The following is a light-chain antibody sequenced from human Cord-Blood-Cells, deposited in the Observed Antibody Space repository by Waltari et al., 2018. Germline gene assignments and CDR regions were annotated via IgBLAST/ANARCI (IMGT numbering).Light chain of an antibody. CDR2: DVS. V-gene: IGLV2-14*01. J-gene: IGLJ1*01. CDR3: SSYTSSSTFV. CDR1: SSDVCGYNY. Sequence: QSALTQPASVSGSPGQSITTPCTGTSSDVCGYNYVSWYQQHPGKAPKLMIYDVSKRPSGVSNRFSGSKSGNTASLTISGLQAEDEADYYCSSYTSSSTFVFGTGTKVTVL.